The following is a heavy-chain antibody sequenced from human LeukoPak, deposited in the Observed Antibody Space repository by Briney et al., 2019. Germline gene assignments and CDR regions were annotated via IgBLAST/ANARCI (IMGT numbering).Heavy chain of an antibody. V-gene: IGHV3-30-3*01. CDR1: GFTFSSYA. D-gene: IGHD1-1*01. CDR3: AREWNLDY. Sequence: PGGSLRLSCAASGFTFSSYAMHWVRQAPGKGLEWVAVISYDGSNKYYADSVKGRFTISRDNSKNTLYLQMNSLRAEDTAVYYCAREWNLDYRGQGTLVTVSS. J-gene: IGHJ4*02. CDR2: ISYDGSNK.